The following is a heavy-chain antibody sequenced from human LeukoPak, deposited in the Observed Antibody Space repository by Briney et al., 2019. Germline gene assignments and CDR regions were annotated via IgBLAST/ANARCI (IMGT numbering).Heavy chain of an antibody. Sequence: PGGSLRPSCAASGFTFSSYEMNWVRQAPGRGLEWVSYISSSGSTIYYADSVKGRFTISRDNAKNSLYLQMSSLRAEDTAVYYCASSSNRYFDWLGLDYWGQGTLVTVSS. CDR2: ISSSGSTI. CDR1: GFTFSSYE. J-gene: IGHJ4*02. V-gene: IGHV3-48*03. CDR3: ASSSNRYFDWLGLDY. D-gene: IGHD3-9*01.